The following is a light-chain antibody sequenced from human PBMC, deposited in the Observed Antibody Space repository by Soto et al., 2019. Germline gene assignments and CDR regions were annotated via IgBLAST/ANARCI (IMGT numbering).Light chain of an antibody. CDR3: QQRSDWPPIT. V-gene: IGKV3-11*01. Sequence: EIVLTQSPATLSLSPGERATLSCRASQSVSSSLAWYQQNPGQAPRLLIYDASNRATGIPARFSGSGSGTDSTLTISSLEPEDFAVYYCQQRSDWPPITFGQGTRLEIK. J-gene: IGKJ5*01. CDR2: DAS. CDR1: QSVSSS.